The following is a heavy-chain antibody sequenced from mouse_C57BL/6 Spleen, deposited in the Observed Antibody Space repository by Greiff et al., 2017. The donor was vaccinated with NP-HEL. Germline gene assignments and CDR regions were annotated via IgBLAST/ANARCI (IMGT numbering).Heavy chain of an antibody. CDR2: IYPRSGNT. CDR3: ARYGDGSPPAWFAY. D-gene: IGHD1-1*01. Sequence: VQLQQSGAELARPGASVKLSCKASGYTFTSYGISWVKQRTGQGLEWIGEIYPRSGNTYYNEKFKGKATLTADKSSSTAYMALRSLTSEDSAVYFCARYGDGSPPAWFAYWGQGTLVTVSA. CDR1: GYTFTSYG. J-gene: IGHJ3*01. V-gene: IGHV1-81*01.